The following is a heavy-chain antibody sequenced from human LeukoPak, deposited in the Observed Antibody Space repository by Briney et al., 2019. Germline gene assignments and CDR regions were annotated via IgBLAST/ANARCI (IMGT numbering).Heavy chain of an antibody. CDR1: GYTLTELS. CDR2: FDPEDGET. D-gene: IGHD1-26*01. Sequence: GASVKVSCKVSGYTLTELSMHWVRLAPGKGLEWMGGFDPEDGETIYAQKFQGRVTMTEDTSTDTAYMELSSLRSEDTAVYYCATSRTSIVGATTPYCFDYWGQGTLVTVSS. J-gene: IGHJ4*02. V-gene: IGHV1-24*01. CDR3: ATSRTSIVGATTPYCFDY.